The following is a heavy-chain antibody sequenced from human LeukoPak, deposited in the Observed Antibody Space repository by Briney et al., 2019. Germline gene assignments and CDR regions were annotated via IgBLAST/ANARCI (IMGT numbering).Heavy chain of an antibody. J-gene: IGHJ5*02. CDR1: GGSFSGYY. D-gene: IGHD4-17*01. CDR3: ARQHDYDWFDP. Sequence: KPSETLSLTCAVYGGSFSGYYWSWIRQPPGKGLEWIGEINHSGSTNYNPSLKSRVTISVDTSKNQFSLKLSSVTAADTAVYYCARQHDYDWFDPWGQGTLVTVSS. CDR2: INHSGST. V-gene: IGHV4-34*01.